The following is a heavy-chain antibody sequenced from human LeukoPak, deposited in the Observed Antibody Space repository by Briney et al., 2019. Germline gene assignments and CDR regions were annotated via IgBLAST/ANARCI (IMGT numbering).Heavy chain of an antibody. V-gene: IGHV3-23*01. CDR2: ISISGSKT. CDR3: AKSVAIYFYYGLDV. CDR1: EFDFSSHA. J-gene: IGHJ6*02. D-gene: IGHD3-3*01. Sequence: GGSLRLSCAASEFDFSSHAMTWVRQAPGKGLEWVSAISISGSKTYYADSVKGRFTISRDNSKNTLYLQMNSLRVEDTAPYYCAKSVAIYFYYGLDVWGQGTTVTVSS.